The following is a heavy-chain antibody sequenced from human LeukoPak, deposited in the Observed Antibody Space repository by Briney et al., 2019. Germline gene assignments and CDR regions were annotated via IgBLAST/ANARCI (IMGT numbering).Heavy chain of an antibody. CDR1: GGTFSSYA. CDR2: IIPILGIA. D-gene: IGHD3-3*01. Sequence: GASVKVSCKASGGTFSSYAISWVRQAPGQGLEWMGRIIPILGIANYAQEFQGRVTITADKSTSTAYMELSSLRSEDTAVYYCARESDYDFWSGWFDYWGQGTLVTVSS. V-gene: IGHV1-69*04. J-gene: IGHJ4*02. CDR3: ARESDYDFWSGWFDY.